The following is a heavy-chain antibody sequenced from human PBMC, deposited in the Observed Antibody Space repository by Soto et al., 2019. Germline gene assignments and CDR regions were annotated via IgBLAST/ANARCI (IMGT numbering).Heavy chain of an antibody. CDR3: ARAYSSGYGMDV. CDR1: GYTFTSYD. D-gene: IGHD6-19*01. CDR2: MNPNSGNT. Sequence: QVQLVQSGAEVKKPGASVKVSCKASGYTFTSYDINWVRQATGQGLEWMGWMNPNSGNTDYAQKFQGRVTLTRNTSISTAYMELSSLRSEETAVYYCARAYSSGYGMDVWGQGTTVTVSS. J-gene: IGHJ6*02. V-gene: IGHV1-8*01.